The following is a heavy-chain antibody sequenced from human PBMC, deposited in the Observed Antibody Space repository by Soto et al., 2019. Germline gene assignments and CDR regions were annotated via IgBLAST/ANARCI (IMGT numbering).Heavy chain of an antibody. Sequence: QVTLKESGPVLVKPTEPLTLTCTVSGFSLSNARMGVSWIRQPPGKALEWLAHIFSNDEKSYSTSLKSRLTISKDTSKSQVVLTMTNMDPVDTATYYCARLDYYDSSGFASADAFDIWGQGTMVTVSS. J-gene: IGHJ3*02. D-gene: IGHD3-22*01. CDR1: GFSLSNARMG. V-gene: IGHV2-26*01. CDR2: IFSNDEK. CDR3: ARLDYYDSSGFASADAFDI.